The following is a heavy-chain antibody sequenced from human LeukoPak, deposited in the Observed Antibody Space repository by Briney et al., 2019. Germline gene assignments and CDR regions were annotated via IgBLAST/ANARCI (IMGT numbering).Heavy chain of an antibody. D-gene: IGHD4-11*01. Sequence: GGSLRLSCAASGFTFSSHEMNWVRQAPGKGLEWVSYISSSGTIIYYADSVKGRFTISRDNTKNSLYLQMNNLRADNTAVYYCTSGTTFQVWGQGTLVTVSS. CDR2: ISSSGTII. V-gene: IGHV3-48*03. CDR1: GFTFSSHE. J-gene: IGHJ1*01. CDR3: TSGTTFQV.